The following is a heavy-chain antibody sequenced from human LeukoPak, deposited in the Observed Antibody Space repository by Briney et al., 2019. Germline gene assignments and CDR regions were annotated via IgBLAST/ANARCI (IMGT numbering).Heavy chain of an antibody. D-gene: IGHD3-22*01. J-gene: IGHJ4*02. V-gene: IGHV5-51*01. CDR1: GYTFPSYW. CDR2: IYPGDSDT. Sequence: GESLKISCKGSGYTFPSYWIGWVRQMPGKGLEWMGLIYPGDSDTRYSPSFQGQVTISADKSISTAYLQWSSLKASDTAMYYCARLYYYDSSAYYSFDYWGQGTLVTVSS. CDR3: ARLYYYDSSAYYSFDY.